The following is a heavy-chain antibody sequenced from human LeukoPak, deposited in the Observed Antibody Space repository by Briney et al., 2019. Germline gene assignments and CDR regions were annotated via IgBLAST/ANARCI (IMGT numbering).Heavy chain of an antibody. CDR1: GYTFTGYY. CDR3: ARVDYYDSSGYYY. D-gene: IGHD3-22*01. J-gene: IGHJ4*02. V-gene: IGHV1-2*02. Sequence: ASVTVSCKASGYTFTGYYMHWVRQAPGQGLEWMGWINPNSGGTNYAQKFQGRVTMTRDTSISTAYMELSRLRSDDTAVYYCARVDYYDSSGYYYWGQGTLVTVSS. CDR2: INPNSGGT.